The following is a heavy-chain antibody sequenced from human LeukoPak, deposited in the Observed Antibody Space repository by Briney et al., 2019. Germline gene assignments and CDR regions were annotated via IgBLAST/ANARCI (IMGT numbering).Heavy chain of an antibody. CDR1: GFTFSSSW. V-gene: IGHV3-74*01. Sequence: GGSLRLSCAASGFTFSSSWMRWVRQAPGKGLVWVSRITRDGSSTTYADSVKGRFTTSRDNAKNTLYLQMDSLRDDDSAVYYCARDPGYESWSPFWGGMDVWGNGTTVIVSS. D-gene: IGHD3-16*01. J-gene: IGHJ6*04. CDR3: ARDPGYESWSPFWGGMDV. CDR2: ITRDGSST.